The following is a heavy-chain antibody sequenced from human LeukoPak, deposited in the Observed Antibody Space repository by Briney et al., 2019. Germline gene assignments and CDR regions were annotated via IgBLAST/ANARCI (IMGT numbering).Heavy chain of an antibody. CDR1: GFTFSSYA. Sequence: GGSLRLSCAASGFTFSSYAMSWVRQAPGKGLEWVSGISWNSGSIGYADSVKGRFTISRDNAKNSLYLQMNSLRAEDTALYYCAKDTGYYYDSSGSGINYWGQGTLVTVSS. CDR2: ISWNSGSI. J-gene: IGHJ4*02. D-gene: IGHD3-22*01. CDR3: AKDTGYYYDSSGSGINY. V-gene: IGHV3-9*01.